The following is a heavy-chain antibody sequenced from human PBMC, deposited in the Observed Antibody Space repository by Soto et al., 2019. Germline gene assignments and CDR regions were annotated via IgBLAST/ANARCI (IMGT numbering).Heavy chain of an antibody. CDR3: ARGPRIYSSSWYYFDY. CDR2: ISYDGSNK. D-gene: IGHD6-13*01. Sequence: PGGSLRLSCAASGFTFSSYAMQWVRQAPGKGLEWVAVISYDGSNKYYADSVKGRFTISRDNSKNTLYLQMNSLRAEDTAVYYCARGPRIYSSSWYYFDYWGQGTLVTVSS. V-gene: IGHV3-30-3*01. J-gene: IGHJ4*02. CDR1: GFTFSSYA.